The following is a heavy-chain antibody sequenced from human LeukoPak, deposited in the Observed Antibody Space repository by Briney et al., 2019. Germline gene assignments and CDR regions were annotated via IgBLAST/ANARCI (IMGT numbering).Heavy chain of an antibody. CDR1: GYSISSGYY. J-gene: IGHJ3*02. Sequence: PSETLSLTCAVSGYSISSGYYWGWIRQPPGKGLEWIGSIYHSGSTYYNPSLKSRVTISVDTSKNQFSLKLSSVTAADTAVYYCAGLLYDAFDIWGQGTMVTVSS. D-gene: IGHD2-15*01. CDR2: IYHSGST. V-gene: IGHV4-38-2*01. CDR3: AGLLYDAFDI.